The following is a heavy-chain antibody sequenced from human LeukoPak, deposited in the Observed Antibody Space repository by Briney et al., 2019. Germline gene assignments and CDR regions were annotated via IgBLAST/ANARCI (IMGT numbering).Heavy chain of an antibody. V-gene: IGHV3-30*02. CDR3: AKDISGYYYYMDV. CDR1: GFTFSSYG. J-gene: IGHJ6*03. CDR2: IRYDGSNK. Sequence: RPGGSLRLSCAASGFTFSSYGMHWVRQAPGKGLEWVAFIRYDGSNKYYADSVKGRFTISRDNSKNTLYLQMNSLRAEDMALYYCAKDISGYYYYMDVWGKGTTVTVSS.